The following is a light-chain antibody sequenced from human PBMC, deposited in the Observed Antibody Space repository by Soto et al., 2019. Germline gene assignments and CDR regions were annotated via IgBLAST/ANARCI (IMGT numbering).Light chain of an antibody. CDR2: AAS. J-gene: IGKJ3*01. CDR3: QQYSAWHLI. Sequence: ELVMTQSPATLSVSPGERATLSCRASQSVWSHLAWYQQKPGQAPRLLIYAASTRASGIEARFSGSGSGTEFNLTFSCLQPEDSAVYYCQQYSAWHLIFGPGTTVDIK. V-gene: IGKV3-15*01. CDR1: QSVWSH.